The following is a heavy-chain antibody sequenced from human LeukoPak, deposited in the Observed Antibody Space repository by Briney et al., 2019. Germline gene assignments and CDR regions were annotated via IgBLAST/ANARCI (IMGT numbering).Heavy chain of an antibody. J-gene: IGHJ6*03. CDR2: IYNSEIT. CDR1: GGSITNYY. V-gene: IGHV4-59*01. CDR3: AKKTMDV. Sequence: SETLSLTCTVSGGSITNYYWSWIRQPPGKGLEWIGNIYNSEITDYHPSLKSRVTISEDASKNQISLKLSSVTAADTAVYYCAKKTMDVWGKGTTVTVSS.